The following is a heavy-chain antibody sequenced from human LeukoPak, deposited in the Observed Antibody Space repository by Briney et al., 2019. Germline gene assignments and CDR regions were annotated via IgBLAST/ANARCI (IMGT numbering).Heavy chain of an antibody. CDR2: IYPRDSDT. CDR1: GYTFTNYW. Sequence: VESLKISCAASGYTFTNYWIGWVRQMPGKGLEWMGIIYPRDSDTRYGPSFQGQVTISADKSISAAYLQWGGLKASDTAIYYCVRLPSMIRGRYFDFWGQGTLVTVTS. V-gene: IGHV5-51*01. D-gene: IGHD3-10*01. J-gene: IGHJ4*02. CDR3: VRLPSMIRGRYFDF.